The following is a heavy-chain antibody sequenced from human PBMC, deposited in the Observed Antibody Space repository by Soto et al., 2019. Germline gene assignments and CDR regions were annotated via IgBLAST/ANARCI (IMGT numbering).Heavy chain of an antibody. Sequence: PSETLSLTCAVYGGSFSGYYWSWIRQPPGKGLEWIGEINHSGSTNYNPSLKSRVTISVDASKNQFSLKLSSVTAADTAVYYCARCWGVPAAMWAYNWFDPWGQGTLVTVSS. J-gene: IGHJ5*02. CDR3: ARCWGVPAAMWAYNWFDP. CDR2: INHSGST. D-gene: IGHD2-2*01. V-gene: IGHV4-34*01. CDR1: GGSFSGYY.